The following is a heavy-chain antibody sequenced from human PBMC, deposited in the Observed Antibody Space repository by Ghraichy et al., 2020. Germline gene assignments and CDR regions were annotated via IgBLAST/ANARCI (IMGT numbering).Heavy chain of an antibody. Sequence: GESLNISCAASGFTFSRYWMSWVRQAPGKGLEWVANIKQDGSEKYYVDSVKGRFTISRDNAKNSLYLQMNSLRAEDTAVYYCASDLNYGGNSGVLDYWGQGTLVTVSS. CDR1: GFTFSRYW. CDR3: ASDLNYGGNSGVLDY. J-gene: IGHJ4*02. V-gene: IGHV3-7*01. D-gene: IGHD4-23*01. CDR2: IKQDGSEK.